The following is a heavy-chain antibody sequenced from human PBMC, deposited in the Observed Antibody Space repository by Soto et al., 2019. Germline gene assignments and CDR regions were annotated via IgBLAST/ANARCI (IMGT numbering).Heavy chain of an antibody. CDR3: AKIGIPDYYDRSGFAY. D-gene: IGHD3-22*01. J-gene: IGHJ4*02. Sequence: PGGSLRLSCAASGFTFRSYAMSWVRQAPGKGLEWVSGISGSGISTHYADSVKGRFTISRDNSKNTLSLQMISLRAEDTAVYYCAKIGIPDYYDRSGFAYWGQGTLVTVSS. CDR1: GFTFRSYA. V-gene: IGHV3-23*01. CDR2: ISGSGIST.